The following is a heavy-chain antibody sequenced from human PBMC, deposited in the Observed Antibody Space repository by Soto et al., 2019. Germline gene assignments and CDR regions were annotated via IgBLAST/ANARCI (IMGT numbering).Heavy chain of an antibody. Sequence: QITLKESGPTLVKPTQTLTLTCTFSGFSLSTSGVGVGWIRQPPGKALEWLALIYWDDDKRYSPSLKSRLTIPQDPSKNQVVLTMTNMDPVDTATYYCAHRGGQALFDYWGQGTLVTVSS. J-gene: IGHJ4*02. CDR3: AHRGGQALFDY. CDR2: IYWDDDK. V-gene: IGHV2-5*02. D-gene: IGHD2-15*01. CDR1: GFSLSTSGVG.